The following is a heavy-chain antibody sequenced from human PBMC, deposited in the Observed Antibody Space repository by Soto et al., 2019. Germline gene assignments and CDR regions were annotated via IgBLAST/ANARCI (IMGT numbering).Heavy chain of an antibody. CDR2: ISHDGGAT. J-gene: IGHJ5*02. D-gene: IGHD6-19*01. CDR1: GFTFSTTG. Sequence: QVQLVESGGGVVQPGRSLRLSCAASGFTFSTTGMHWVRQAPGKGLEWVAMISHDGGATYYADSVKGRFTISRDTSNNTLYLQMNSLRPEDTAVYHCSKDLYGAGWYNYFDPWGQGTLVTVSS. V-gene: IGHV3-30*18. CDR3: SKDLYGAGWYNYFDP.